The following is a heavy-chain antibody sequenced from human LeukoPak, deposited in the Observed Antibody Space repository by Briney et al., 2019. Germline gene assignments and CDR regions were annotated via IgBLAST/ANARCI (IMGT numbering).Heavy chain of an antibody. J-gene: IGHJ4*02. CDR2: IIPVFGTP. Sequence: SVKVSCKTSGGTFSNSGIRWVRLAPGQGPEWMGGIIPVFGTPNYAQKFQGRLTITADRSTTTAYMELSSLTSDDTAVYYCARERLARFPYFDYWGQGTLVAASS. D-gene: IGHD3-3*01. V-gene: IGHV1-69*06. CDR3: ARERLARFPYFDY. CDR1: GGTFSNSG.